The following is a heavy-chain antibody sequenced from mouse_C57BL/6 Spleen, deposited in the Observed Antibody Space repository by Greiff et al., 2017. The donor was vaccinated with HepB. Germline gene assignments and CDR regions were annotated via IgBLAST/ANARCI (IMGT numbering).Heavy chain of an antibody. CDR1: GYSITSGYY. D-gene: IGHD2-1*01. CDR3: ARGEGNYEPVND. J-gene: IGHJ2*01. Sequence: ESGPGLVKPSQSLSLTCSVTGYSITSGYYWNWIRQFPGNKLEWMGYISYDGSNNYNPSLKNRISITRDTSKNQFFLKLNSVTTEDTATYYCARGEGNYEPVNDWGQGTTLTVSS. V-gene: IGHV3-6*01. CDR2: ISYDGSN.